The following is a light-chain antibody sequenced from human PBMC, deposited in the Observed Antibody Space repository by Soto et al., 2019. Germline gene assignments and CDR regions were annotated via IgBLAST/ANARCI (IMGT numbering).Light chain of an antibody. Sequence: EIVFTQSPATLSLSPGERAPRSCRASQSVSSYLAWYQQKPGQAPSLLIYDASNRATGIPARFSGSGSGTDFPLTIRSIEPEDFAVYYCPKRSNSWTVGQGTQVEIK. J-gene: IGKJ1*01. CDR1: QSVSSY. CDR2: DAS. CDR3: PKRSNSWT. V-gene: IGKV3-11*01.